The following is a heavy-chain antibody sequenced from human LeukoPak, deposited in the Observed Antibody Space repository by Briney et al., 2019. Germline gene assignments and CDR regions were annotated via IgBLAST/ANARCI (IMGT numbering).Heavy chain of an antibody. V-gene: IGHV3-23*01. Sequence: PGGSLRLSCAASGFTFSSYAMSWVRQAPGKGLEWVSAISGSGGNTYYADSVKGRFTIPRDNSKNTLYLQMNSLRAEDTAVYYCAKNPFMGYGSDYFDDWGQGTLVTVSS. J-gene: IGHJ4*02. CDR1: GFTFSSYA. CDR2: ISGSGGNT. D-gene: IGHD3-10*01. CDR3: AKNPFMGYGSDYFDD.